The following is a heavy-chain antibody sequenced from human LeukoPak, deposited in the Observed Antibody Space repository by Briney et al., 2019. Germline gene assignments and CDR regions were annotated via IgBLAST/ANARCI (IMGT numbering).Heavy chain of an antibody. CDR2: IIPIFGTA. D-gene: IGHD4-11*01. CDR3: AEGGSKAPDY. V-gene: IGHV1-69*05. Sequence: GASVKVSCEASGGTFSSYAISWVRQAPGQGLEWMGGIIPIFGTANYAQKFQGRVTITTDESTSTAYMELSSLRSEDTAVYYCAEGGSKAPDYWGQGTLVTVSS. J-gene: IGHJ4*02. CDR1: GGTFSSYA.